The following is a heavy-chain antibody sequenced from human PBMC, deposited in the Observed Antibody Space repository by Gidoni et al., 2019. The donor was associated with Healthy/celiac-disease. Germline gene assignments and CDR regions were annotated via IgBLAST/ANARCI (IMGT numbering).Heavy chain of an antibody. V-gene: IGHV4-30-2*04. J-gene: IGHJ5*02. CDR3: ARDGGWFDP. D-gene: IGHD3-16*01. Sequence: YNPSLKSRVTISVDTSKNQFSLKLSSVTAADTAVYYCARDGGWFDPWGQGTLVTVSS.